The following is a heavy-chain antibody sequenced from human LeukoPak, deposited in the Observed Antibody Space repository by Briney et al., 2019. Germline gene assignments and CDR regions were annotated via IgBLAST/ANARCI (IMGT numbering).Heavy chain of an antibody. CDR1: GFTFSSYS. CDR2: ISSSSSTV. V-gene: IGHV3-48*01. J-gene: IGHJ3*02. D-gene: IGHD6-13*01. Sequence: PGGSLRLSCAASGFTFSSYSMNWVRQAPGKGLEWVSYISSSSSTVYYADSVKGRFTISRDNAKNSLYLQMNSLRAEDTAVYYCARDWEYYIAAAGTRGVEDAFDIWGQGTMVTVSS. CDR3: ARDWEYYIAAAGTRGVEDAFDI.